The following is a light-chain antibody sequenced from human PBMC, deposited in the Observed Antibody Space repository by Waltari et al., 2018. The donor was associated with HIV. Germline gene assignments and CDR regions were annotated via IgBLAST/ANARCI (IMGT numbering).Light chain of an antibody. V-gene: IGLV2-11*01. CDR2: DVS. CDR3: CSYAGRYISVV. CDR1: SSDVGSYDY. Sequence: QSALTQPRSVSGSPGQSVTISCTGTSSDVGSYDYVSSYQQHPGKAPKLMIYDVSKRPSVVPDRSSGSKSGNAASLTISGLQAEYEADYYSCSYAGRYISVVFGGGTKLTVL. J-gene: IGLJ2*01.